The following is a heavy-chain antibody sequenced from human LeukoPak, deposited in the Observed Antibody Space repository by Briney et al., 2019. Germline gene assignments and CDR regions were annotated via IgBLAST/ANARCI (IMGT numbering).Heavy chain of an antibody. Sequence: GGSLRLSCAASGFTFSNYWMSWVRQAPGKGLEWVANIKQDGSEKYYVDSVKGRFTISRDNAKNSLYLQMNSLRAEDTAVYYCASEGYSSSDYYYYMDVWGRGATVTVSS. V-gene: IGHV3-7*01. CDR1: GFTFSNYW. CDR3: ASEGYSSSDYYYYMDV. J-gene: IGHJ6*03. D-gene: IGHD6-6*01. CDR2: IKQDGSEK.